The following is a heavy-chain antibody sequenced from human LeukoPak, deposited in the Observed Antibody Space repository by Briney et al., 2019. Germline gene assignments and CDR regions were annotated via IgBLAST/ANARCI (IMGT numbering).Heavy chain of an antibody. CDR3: ASGRGYSYGYGDY. Sequence: PGGSLRLSCAASGFTFSGYWMNWVRQAPGKGLEWVANIKEDGSAQNYVDSVKGRFTISRDNAKNSLYLQMNSLRAEDTAVYYCASGRGYSYGYGDYWGQGTLVTVS. V-gene: IGHV3-7*01. D-gene: IGHD5-18*01. J-gene: IGHJ4*02. CDR2: IKEDGSAQ. CDR1: GFTFSGYW.